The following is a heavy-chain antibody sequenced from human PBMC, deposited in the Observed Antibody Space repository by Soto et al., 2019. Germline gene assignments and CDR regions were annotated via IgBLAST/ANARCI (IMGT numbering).Heavy chain of an antibody. J-gene: IGHJ3*02. V-gene: IGHV3-23*01. CDR3: AKRITMIVVVITGAFDI. CDR1: GFTFSEYS. Sequence: PGGSLRLSCSASGFTFSEYSMHWVRQAPGKGLEWVSAISGSGGSTYYADSVKGRFTISRDNSKNTLYLQMNSLRAEDTAVYYCAKRITMIVVVITGAFDIWGQGTMVTVSS. D-gene: IGHD3-22*01. CDR2: ISGSGGST.